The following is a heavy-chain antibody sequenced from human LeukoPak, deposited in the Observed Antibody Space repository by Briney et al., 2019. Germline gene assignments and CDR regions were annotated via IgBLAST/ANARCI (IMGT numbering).Heavy chain of an antibody. Sequence: SETLSLTCTVSGGSISTYHWSWIRQPPGKGLEWIAYIYYSGSTDYNPSLKSRVTISVDTSKNQFSLRLSTVTAADTAIYYCARDPYNNGVDAFDIWGQGTMVTVSS. CDR2: IYYSGST. CDR1: GGSISTYH. V-gene: IGHV4-59*01. CDR3: ARDPYNNGVDAFDI. D-gene: IGHD6-19*01. J-gene: IGHJ3*02.